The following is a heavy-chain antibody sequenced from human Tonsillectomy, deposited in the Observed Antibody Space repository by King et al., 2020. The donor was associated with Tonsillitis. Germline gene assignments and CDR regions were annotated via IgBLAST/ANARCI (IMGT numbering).Heavy chain of an antibody. J-gene: IGHJ3*02. CDR3: ARFIVESDCFDM. CDR2: IFYSGST. D-gene: IGHD2-15*01. V-gene: IGHV4-61*08. CDR1: GGSVSRRGAS. Sequence: VQLQESGPGLVKTSETLSLTCSVSGGSVSRRGASWSWIRQPPGKGLEWIGCIFYSGSTNYNPSLKRRVTMSVDTSKNQFSLKLSSVTAADTAVYYCARFIVESDCFDMWGQGTMVTVSS.